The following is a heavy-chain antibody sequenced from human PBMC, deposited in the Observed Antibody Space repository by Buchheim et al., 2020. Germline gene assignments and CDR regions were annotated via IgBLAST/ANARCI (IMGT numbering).Heavy chain of an antibody. CDR3: VRHQMGVGATWGY. J-gene: IGHJ4*02. CDR2: ITQDGSEK. CDR1: GFTFSDYW. V-gene: IGHV3-7*01. Sequence: EVQLVQSGGGLVQPGGSLRLSCAASGFTFSDYWMSWVRQAPGKGLEWVANITQDGSEKKYVGSVKGRFTISRDNAENSLYLQMNSLRAEDTAVYYCVRHQMGVGATWGYWGQGAL. D-gene: IGHD1-26*01.